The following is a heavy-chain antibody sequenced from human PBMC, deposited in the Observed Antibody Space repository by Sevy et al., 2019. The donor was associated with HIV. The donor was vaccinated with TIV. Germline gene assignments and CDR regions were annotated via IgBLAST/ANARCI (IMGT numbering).Heavy chain of an antibody. CDR1: GFTFSSYT. CDR2: ISYDGTNK. CDR3: ASSMIRGVCDY. D-gene: IGHD3-10*01. V-gene: IGHV3-30-3*01. J-gene: IGHJ4*02. Sequence: GGSLRLSCEASGFTFSSYTMFWIRQAPGKGLEWMASISYDGTNKYYADSVKGLFTISRDNSKNTLYVQMNSLRPEDMAVYYCASSMIRGVCDYWGQGTLVTVSS.